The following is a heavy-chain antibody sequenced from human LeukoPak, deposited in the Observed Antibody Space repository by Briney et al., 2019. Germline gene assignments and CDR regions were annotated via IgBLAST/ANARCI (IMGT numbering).Heavy chain of an antibody. CDR2: IYYSGST. CDR3: ARGVAANTAAYYYYYGMDV. J-gene: IGHJ6*02. D-gene: IGHD2-15*01. Sequence: PSQTLSLTCTVSGGSISSGGYYWSWIRQHLGKGLEWIGYIYYSGSTYYNPSLKSRVTISVDTSKNQFSLKLSSVTAADTAVYYCARGVAANTAAYYYYYGMDVWGQGTTVTVSS. CDR1: GGSISSGGYY. V-gene: IGHV4-31*03.